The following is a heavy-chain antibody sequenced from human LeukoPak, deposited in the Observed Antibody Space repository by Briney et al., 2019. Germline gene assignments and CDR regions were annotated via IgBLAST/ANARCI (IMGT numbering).Heavy chain of an antibody. D-gene: IGHD3-22*01. Sequence: SETLSLTCAVYGGSISGYYWSWIRQSPGKGLEWIGQINQSGNTNYNPSFKSRVTISVATSKKQFSLEVRFLTAADTAVYYCARVSHDSSDYQPSLDYWGQGTLVTVSS. V-gene: IGHV4-34*01. CDR3: ARVSHDSSDYQPSLDY. CDR2: INQSGNT. CDR1: GGSISGYY. J-gene: IGHJ4*02.